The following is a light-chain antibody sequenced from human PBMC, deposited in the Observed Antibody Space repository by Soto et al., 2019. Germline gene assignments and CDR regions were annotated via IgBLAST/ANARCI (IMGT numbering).Light chain of an antibody. CDR3: QQYGSAVALT. V-gene: IGKV3-20*01. J-gene: IGKJ4*01. CDR1: QSVSANY. CDR2: HAS. Sequence: EIVMTQSPATLSVSPGERATLSWMAIQSVSANYLAWYQQKPGQAPRLLIYHASSRATGIADRFSGSGSGTDFTLTISRLEPEDFAVYYCQQYGSAVALTFGEGTKVDI.